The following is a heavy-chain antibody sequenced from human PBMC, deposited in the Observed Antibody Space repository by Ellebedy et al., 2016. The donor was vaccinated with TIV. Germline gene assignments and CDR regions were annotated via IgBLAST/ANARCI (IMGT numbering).Heavy chain of an antibody. CDR1: VASIDSGRYC. D-gene: IGHD3-10*02. J-gene: IGHJ5*02. CDR2: ICYRVNT. CDR3: VSLDVAVANWFDP. Sequence: MPSETLSLTCNVSVASIDSGRYCWALIRQSPGKGLEWIGNICYRVNTYYNPSLKSRVIISADTSKNLFSLRLSSVTAADTAVYYCVSLDVAVANWFDPWGHGTLVTVS. V-gene: IGHV4-39*01.